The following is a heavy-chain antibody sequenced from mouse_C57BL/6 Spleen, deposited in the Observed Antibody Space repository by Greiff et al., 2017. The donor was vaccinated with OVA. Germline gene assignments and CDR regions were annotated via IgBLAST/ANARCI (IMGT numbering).Heavy chain of an antibody. J-gene: IGHJ2*01. Sequence: VKLQESGAELVKPGASVKISCKASGYAFSSYWMNWVKQRPGKGLEWIGQIYPGDGDTNYNGKFKGKATLTADKSSSTAYMQLSSLTSEDSAVYFCARDDGYPYYFDYWGQGNTLTVSS. V-gene: IGHV1-80*01. CDR3: ARDDGYPYYFDY. D-gene: IGHD2-3*01. CDR1: GYAFSSYW. CDR2: IYPGDGDT.